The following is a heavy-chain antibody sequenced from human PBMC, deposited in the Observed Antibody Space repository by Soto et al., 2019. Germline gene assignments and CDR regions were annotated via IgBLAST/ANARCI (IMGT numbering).Heavy chain of an antibody. CDR2: ISSSGGST. V-gene: IGHV3-23*04. CDR1: GFTFSSYS. CDR3: AKGGPLNYYYYGMDV. J-gene: IGHJ6*02. Sequence: EVQLVESGGGLVKPGGSLRLSCAASGFTFSSYSMNWVRQAPGKGLEWVSSISSSGGSTYYADSVKGRFTISRDNSKNTLYLQMNSLRAEDTAVYYCAKGGPLNYYYYGMDVWGQGTTVTVSS.